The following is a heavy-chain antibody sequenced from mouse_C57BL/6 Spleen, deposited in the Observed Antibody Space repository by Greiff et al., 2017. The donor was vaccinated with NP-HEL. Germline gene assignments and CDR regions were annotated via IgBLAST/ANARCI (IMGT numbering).Heavy chain of an antibody. CDR2: INPNNGGT. D-gene: IGHD2-4*01. Sequence: EVQLQESGPELVKPGASVKIPCKASGYTFTDYNMDWVKQSHGKSLEWIGDINPNNGGTIYNQKFKGKATLTVDKSSSTAYMELRSLTSEDTAVYYCALYDYDSYAMDYWGQGTSVTVSS. V-gene: IGHV1-18*01. CDR3: ALYDYDSYAMDY. CDR1: GYTFTDYN. J-gene: IGHJ4*01.